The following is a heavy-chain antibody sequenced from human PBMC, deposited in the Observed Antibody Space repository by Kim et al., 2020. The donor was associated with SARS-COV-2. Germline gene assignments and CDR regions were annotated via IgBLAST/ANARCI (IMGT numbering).Heavy chain of an antibody. J-gene: IGHJ6*02. D-gene: IGHD6-13*01. V-gene: IGHV4-31*03. Sequence: SETLSLTCTVSGGSISSGGYYWSWIRQHPGKGLEWIGYIYYSGSTYYNPSLKSRVTISVDTSKNQFSLKLSSVTAADTAVYYCARVTAAGTDYYYYYCMDVWGQGTTVTVSS. CDR2: IYYSGST. CDR3: ARVTAAGTDYYYYYCMDV. CDR1: GGSISSGGYY.